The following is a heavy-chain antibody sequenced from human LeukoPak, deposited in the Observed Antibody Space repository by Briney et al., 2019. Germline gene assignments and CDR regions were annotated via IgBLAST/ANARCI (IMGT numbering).Heavy chain of an antibody. CDR2: ISSSSDYT. J-gene: IGHJ4*02. CDR3: ARGNYYYFLDY. D-gene: IGHD3-22*01. Sequence: GASLRLSRTPSGFTLISYSMNWVRQAPGKGREWVSYISSSSDYTNYVDSVKGRFAISRDNAKNSLYLQMNSLRADDTAVYYCARGNYYYFLDYWGQGTLVTVSS. V-gene: IGHV3-21*05. CDR1: GFTLISYS.